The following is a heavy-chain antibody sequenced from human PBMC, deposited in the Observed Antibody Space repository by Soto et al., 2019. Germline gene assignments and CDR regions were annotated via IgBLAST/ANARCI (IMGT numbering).Heavy chain of an antibody. CDR2: IYYSGST. V-gene: IGHV4-30-4*01. CDR3: ARPRTYYDFWSGYHRPPDASDI. Sequence: PSETLSLTCTVSGGSISSGDYYWSWIRQPPGKGLEWIGYIYYSGSTYYNPSLKSRVTISVDTSKNQFSLKLSSVTAADTAVYYCARPRTYYDFWSGYHRPPDASDIWGQATMLTVSS. J-gene: IGHJ3*02. CDR1: GGSISSGDYY. D-gene: IGHD3-3*01.